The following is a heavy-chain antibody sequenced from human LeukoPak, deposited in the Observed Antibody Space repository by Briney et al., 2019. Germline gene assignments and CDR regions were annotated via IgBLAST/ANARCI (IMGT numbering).Heavy chain of an antibody. CDR3: ARDFFNYYDSSGYSDY. CDR2: ISAYNGNT. CDR1: GYIFRNFG. J-gene: IGHJ4*02. Sequence: ASVKVSCKTSGYIFRNFGINWVRQAPGQGLEWMGWISAYNGNTNYAQKLQGRVTMTTDTSTSTAYMELRSLRSDDTAVYYRARDFFNYYDSSGYSDYWGQGTLVTVSS. D-gene: IGHD3-22*01. V-gene: IGHV1-18*01.